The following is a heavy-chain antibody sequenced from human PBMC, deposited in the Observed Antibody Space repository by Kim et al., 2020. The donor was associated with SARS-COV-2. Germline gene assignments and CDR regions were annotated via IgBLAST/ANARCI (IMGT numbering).Heavy chain of an antibody. Sequence: KGRFTISREDSKNSPYLQMNSLKAEDTAVYYCARDSRWNSDPSDAFDIWGQGTMVTVSS. J-gene: IGHJ3*02. V-gene: IGHV3-11*05. D-gene: IGHD1-1*01. CDR3: ARDSRWNSDPSDAFDI.